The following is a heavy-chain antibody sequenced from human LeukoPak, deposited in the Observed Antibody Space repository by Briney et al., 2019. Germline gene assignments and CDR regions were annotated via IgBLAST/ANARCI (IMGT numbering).Heavy chain of an antibody. Sequence: ASVKVSCKASGYTFTGYYMHWVRQAPGQRLEWMGWINPNSGGTNYAQKFQGRVTMTRDTSISTAYMELSRLRSDDTAVYYCAREGGVGATTTDYWGQGTLVTVSS. D-gene: IGHD1-26*01. V-gene: IGHV1-2*02. CDR2: INPNSGGT. CDR3: AREGGVGATTTDY. J-gene: IGHJ4*02. CDR1: GYTFTGYY.